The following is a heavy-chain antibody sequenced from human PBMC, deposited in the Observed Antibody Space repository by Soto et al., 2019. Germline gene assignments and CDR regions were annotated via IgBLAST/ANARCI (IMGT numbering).Heavy chain of an antibody. D-gene: IGHD1-26*01. CDR2: VYYSGST. CDR1: GASFSSSNHY. J-gene: IGHJ6*02. V-gene: IGHV4-61*01. CDR3: VHLSGSLYHYYGLDL. Sequence: XETLCLTWTVSGASFSSSNHYWSWVRQPPGKGLEWIGYVYYSGSTNSNPSLKSRVTLSLDTSRSQFSLKLNSVTAADTAVYYCVHLSGSLYHYYGLDLWGQGTTVTGS.